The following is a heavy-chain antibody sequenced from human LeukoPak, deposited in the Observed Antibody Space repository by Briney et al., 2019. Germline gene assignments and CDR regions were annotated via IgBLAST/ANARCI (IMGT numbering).Heavy chain of an antibody. CDR1: GGSISSSNW. V-gene: IGHV4-4*02. J-gene: IGHJ4*02. Sequence: SETLSLTCAVSGGSISSSNWWSWVRQPPGKGLEWIGEIYHSGSTNYNPSLKSRVTISVDKSKNRFSLKLSSVTAADTAVYYCARASYYDSSGYYYYFDYWGQGTLVTVSS. CDR2: IYHSGST. CDR3: ARASYYDSSGYYYYFDY. D-gene: IGHD3-22*01.